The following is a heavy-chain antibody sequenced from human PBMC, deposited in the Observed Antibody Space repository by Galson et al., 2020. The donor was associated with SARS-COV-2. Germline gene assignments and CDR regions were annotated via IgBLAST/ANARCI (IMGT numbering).Heavy chain of an antibody. V-gene: IGHV1-69*13. J-gene: IGHJ6*02. CDR3: ARRGYYDEYYGMDV. CDR2: IIPIFGTA. D-gene: IGHD3-22*01. CDR1: GGTFSSYA. Sequence: SVQVSCKASGGTFSSYAISWVRQAPGQGLEWMGGIIPIFGTANYAQKFQGRVTITADESTSTAYMELSSLRSEDTAVYYCARRGYYDEYYGMDVWGQGTTVTVSS.